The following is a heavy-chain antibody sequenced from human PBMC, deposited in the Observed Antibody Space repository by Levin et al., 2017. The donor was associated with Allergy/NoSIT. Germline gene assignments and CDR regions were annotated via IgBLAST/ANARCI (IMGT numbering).Heavy chain of an antibody. CDR3: AGEYSSSSAY. V-gene: IGHV4-39*07. CDR1: GGSISSSSHH. Sequence: PGGSLRLSCTVSGGSISSSSHHWGWVRQPPGKGLEWIGSIYYTGTTYYRPSLRGRVTISVDTSKNQFSLKLTSVTAADTAMYYCAGEYSSSSAYWGQGTLVTVSS. D-gene: IGHD6-6*01. CDR2: IYYTGTT. J-gene: IGHJ4*02.